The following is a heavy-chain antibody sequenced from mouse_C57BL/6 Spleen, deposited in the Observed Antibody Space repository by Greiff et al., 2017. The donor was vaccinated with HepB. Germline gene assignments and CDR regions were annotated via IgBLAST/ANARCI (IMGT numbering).Heavy chain of an antibody. D-gene: IGHD1-1*01. CDR3: TRGVFITGDYFDY. Sequence: VQRVESGAELVRPGASVTLSCKASGYTFTDYEMHWVKQTPVHGLEWIGAIDPETGGTAYNQKFKGKAILTADKSSSTAYMELRRLTSEDSAVYYCTRGVFITGDYFDYWGQGTTLTVSS. V-gene: IGHV1-15*01. CDR1: GYTFTDYE. J-gene: IGHJ2*01. CDR2: IDPETGGT.